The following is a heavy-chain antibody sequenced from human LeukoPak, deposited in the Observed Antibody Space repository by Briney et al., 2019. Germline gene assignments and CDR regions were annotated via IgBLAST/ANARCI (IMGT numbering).Heavy chain of an antibody. CDR2: ISGDGSIT. V-gene: IGHV3-74*01. D-gene: IGHD3-10*01. CDR1: GFTISGYW. Sequence: GGSLRLSCAASGFTISGYWMHWVRQAPGKGLVWVSRISGDGSITAYADSVKGRFTISRDNAKNTLYLQMNSLRAEDTAVYYCAKDRGSGSYPSPLFDYWGRGILVTVSS. CDR3: AKDRGSGSYPSPLFDY. J-gene: IGHJ4*02.